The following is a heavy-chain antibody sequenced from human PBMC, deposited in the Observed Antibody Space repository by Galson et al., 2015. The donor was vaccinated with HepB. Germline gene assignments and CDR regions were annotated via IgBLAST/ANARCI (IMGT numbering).Heavy chain of an antibody. CDR3: VRDPPSRDLSSSWYLRYYYGMDV. Sequence: SVKVSCKASGYTFTSYGISWVRQAPGQGLEWMGWISGYNGNANYAQNLQGRVTMTTDTFTSTAYMELRSLRSDDTAVYYCVRDPPSRDLSSSWYLRYYYGMDVWGQGTTVTVSS. J-gene: IGHJ6*02. D-gene: IGHD6-13*01. CDR1: GYTFTSYG. V-gene: IGHV1-18*01. CDR2: ISGYNGNA.